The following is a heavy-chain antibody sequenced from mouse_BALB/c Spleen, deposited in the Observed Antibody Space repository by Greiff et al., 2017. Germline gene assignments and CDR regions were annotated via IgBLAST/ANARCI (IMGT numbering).Heavy chain of an antibody. CDR3: AGSGYVRAWFAY. Sequence: VKLVESGPGLVAPSQSLSITCTVSGFSLTDYGVSWIRQPPGKGLEWLGVIWGGGSTYYNSALKSRLSISKDNSKSQVFFKMNSLQANDTAIYYCAGSGYVRAWFAYWGEGTLVTVAA. V-gene: IGHV2-6-5*01. CDR2: IWGGGST. J-gene: IGHJ3*01. CDR1: GFSLTDYG. D-gene: IGHD3-1*01.